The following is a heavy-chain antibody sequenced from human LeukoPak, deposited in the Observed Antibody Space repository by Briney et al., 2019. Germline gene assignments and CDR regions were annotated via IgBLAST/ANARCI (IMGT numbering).Heavy chain of an antibody. V-gene: IGHV4-59*01. CDR1: GGPISSYY. D-gene: IGHD6-13*01. J-gene: IGHJ4*02. Sequence: PSETLSLTCTVFGGPISSYYCSWIRQPPGKGLEWIGYIYYSGSTNYNPSLKSRVTISVDTSKSQFSLKLSSVTAADTAAYYCARDGGYSSSWYLGDWGQGTLVTVSS. CDR2: IYYSGST. CDR3: ARDGGYSSSWYLGD.